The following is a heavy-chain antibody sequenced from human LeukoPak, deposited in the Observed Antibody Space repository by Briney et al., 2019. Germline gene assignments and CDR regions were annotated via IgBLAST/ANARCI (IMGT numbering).Heavy chain of an antibody. V-gene: IGHV1-69*13. CDR1: GYTFSSYA. CDR3: ARAGYCSSTSCGLWGAFDI. J-gene: IGHJ3*02. CDR2: IIPIFGTA. D-gene: IGHD2-2*01. Sequence: ASVKVSCKASGYTFSSYAISWVRQAPGQGLEWMGGIIPIFGTANYAQKFQGRVTITADESTSTAYMELSSLRSEDTAVYYCARAGYCSSTSCGLWGAFDIWGQGTMVTVSS.